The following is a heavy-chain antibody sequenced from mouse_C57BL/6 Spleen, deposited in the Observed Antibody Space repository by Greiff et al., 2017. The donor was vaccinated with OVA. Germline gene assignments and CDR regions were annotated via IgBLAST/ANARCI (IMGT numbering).Heavy chain of an antibody. CDR2: IDPSDSYT. V-gene: IGHV1-50*01. CDR3: AYSNYGYYAMDY. D-gene: IGHD2-5*01. CDR1: GYTFTSYW. Sequence: VQLQQPGAELVKPGASVKLSCKASGYTFTSYWMQWVKQRPGQGLEWIGEIDPSDSYTNYNQKFKGKATLTVDTSSSTAYMQLSSLTSEDSAVYYCAYSNYGYYAMDYWGQGTSVTVSS. J-gene: IGHJ4*01.